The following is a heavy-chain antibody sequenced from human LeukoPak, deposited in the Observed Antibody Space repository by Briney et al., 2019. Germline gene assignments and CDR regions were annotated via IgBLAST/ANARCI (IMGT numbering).Heavy chain of an antibody. Sequence: PGGSLRLSCAASGFTFSTYAMSWVRQAPGKGLEWVSAIGGSGGSTYYADSVKGRFTISRDSSKNTLYLQMNSLRAGDAAVYYCARRDIVVVVSASDYWGQGTLVTVSS. V-gene: IGHV3-23*01. J-gene: IGHJ4*02. CDR3: ARRDIVVVVSASDY. CDR2: IGGSGGST. D-gene: IGHD2-15*01. CDR1: GFTFSTYA.